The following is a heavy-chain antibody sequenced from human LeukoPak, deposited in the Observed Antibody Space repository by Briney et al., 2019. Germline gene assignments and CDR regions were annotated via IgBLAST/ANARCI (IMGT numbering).Heavy chain of an antibody. Sequence: GGSLRLSCAASGFTFSSYGMHWVPQAPGKGLEWVAFIRYDGNNKYYADSVKGRFTISRDNSKNTLYLQMNSLRAEDTAVYYCARDRHDYTHYFDYWGQGTLVTVSS. CDR1: GFTFSSYG. CDR3: ARDRHDYTHYFDY. CDR2: IRYDGNNK. J-gene: IGHJ4*02. V-gene: IGHV3-30*02. D-gene: IGHD4-11*01.